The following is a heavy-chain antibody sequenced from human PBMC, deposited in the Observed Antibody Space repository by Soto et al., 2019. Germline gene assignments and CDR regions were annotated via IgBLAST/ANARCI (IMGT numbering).Heavy chain of an antibody. CDR3: AKDRSSSWTFDY. V-gene: IGHV3-30*18. D-gene: IGHD6-6*01. CDR2: ISYDGSDK. J-gene: IGHJ4*02. Sequence: QVPLVESGGGVVQPGTSLRLSCAASGFTFSSSGMHWVRQAPGKGLEWVALISYDGSDKYYADSVKGRFTISRDNSKNTLYLQMNSLRAEDTAVYYCAKDRSSSWTFDYWGQGALVTVSS. CDR1: GFTFSSSG.